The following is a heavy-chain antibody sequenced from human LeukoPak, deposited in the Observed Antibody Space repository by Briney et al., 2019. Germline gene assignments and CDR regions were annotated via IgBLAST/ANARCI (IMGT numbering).Heavy chain of an antibody. CDR2: ISYDGSNK. Sequence: GRSLRLSCAASGFTFSSYAMHWVRQAPGKGLEWVAVISYDGSNKYYADSVKGRFTISRDNSKNTLYLQMDSLRAEDTAVYYCARALHYRDYYYGMDVWGQGTTVTVSS. V-gene: IGHV3-30-3*01. CDR1: GFTFSSYA. J-gene: IGHJ6*02. CDR3: ARALHYRDYYYGMDV. D-gene: IGHD4-11*01.